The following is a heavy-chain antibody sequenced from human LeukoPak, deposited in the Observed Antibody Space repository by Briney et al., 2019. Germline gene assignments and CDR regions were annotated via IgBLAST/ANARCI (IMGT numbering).Heavy chain of an antibody. CDR3: ATGGRDYYDSSGYYYMGMGYFDY. Sequence: PGGSLRLSCAASGFTFSSYAMSWVRQAPGKGLEWIGYIYYSGSTNYNPSLKSRVTISVDTSKNQFSLKLSSVTAADTAVYYCATGGRDYYDSSGYYYMGMGYFDYWGQGTLVTVSS. J-gene: IGHJ4*02. D-gene: IGHD3-22*01. CDR2: IYYSGST. CDR1: GFTFSSYA. V-gene: IGHV4-59*01.